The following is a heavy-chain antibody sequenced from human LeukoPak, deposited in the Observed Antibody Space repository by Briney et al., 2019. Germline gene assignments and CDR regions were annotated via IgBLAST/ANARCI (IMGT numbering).Heavy chain of an antibody. CDR1: GGTFSSYA. Sequence: ASVKVSCKASGGTFSSYAISWVRQAPGRGLEWMGRIIPILGIANYAQKFQGRVTITADKSTSTAYMELSSLRSEDTAVYYCARGGRYYYDSSGGFDYWGQGTLVTVSS. D-gene: IGHD3-22*01. CDR3: ARGGRYYYDSSGGFDY. V-gene: IGHV1-69*04. J-gene: IGHJ4*02. CDR2: IIPILGIA.